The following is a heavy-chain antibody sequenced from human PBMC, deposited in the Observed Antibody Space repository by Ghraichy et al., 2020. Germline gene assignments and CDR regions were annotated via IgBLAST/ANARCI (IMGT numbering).Heavy chain of an antibody. CDR2: ISSSGITI. Sequence: SLNISCAASGFRFSDYYMSWIRQVPGKGLEWVSYISSSGITIYYADSVKGRFTSSRDYAKKTLYLQMNSLRAEDTAVYFCARVYATLYGMDVWGQGTTVTVSS. J-gene: IGHJ6*02. D-gene: IGHD2-8*01. V-gene: IGHV3-11*01. CDR1: GFRFSDYY. CDR3: ARVYATLYGMDV.